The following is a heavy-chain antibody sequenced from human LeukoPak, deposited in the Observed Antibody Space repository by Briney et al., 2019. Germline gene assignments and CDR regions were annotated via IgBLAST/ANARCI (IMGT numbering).Heavy chain of an antibody. CDR1: GLTFSSYS. D-gene: IGHD6-13*01. V-gene: IGHV3-21*01. CDR3: VGGPIAAAGDDY. J-gene: IGHJ4*02. CDR2: ISGGSGYI. Sequence: GGSLRLSCAASGLTFSSYSMTWVRQAPGKGLEWVSSISGGSGYIYYADSVKGRFTISRDNAKNSLYLQMNSLRAEDTAVYYCVGGPIAAAGDDYWGQGILVTVSS.